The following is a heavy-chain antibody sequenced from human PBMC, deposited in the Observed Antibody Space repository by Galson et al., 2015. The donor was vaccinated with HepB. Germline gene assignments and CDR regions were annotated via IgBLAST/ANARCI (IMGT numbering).Heavy chain of an antibody. CDR2: IYYSGST. V-gene: IGHV4-31*03. D-gene: IGHD5-18*01. CDR1: GGSISSGGYY. Sequence: QVQLQESGPGLVKPSQTLSLTCTVSGGSISSGGYYWSGIRQHPGKGLEWIGYIYYSGSTSYNPSLKSRVTISVDTSKNQFSLKLSSVTAADTAVYYCAGGGGYSFDRDAFDIWGQGTMVTVSS. J-gene: IGHJ3*02. CDR3: AGGGGYSFDRDAFDI.